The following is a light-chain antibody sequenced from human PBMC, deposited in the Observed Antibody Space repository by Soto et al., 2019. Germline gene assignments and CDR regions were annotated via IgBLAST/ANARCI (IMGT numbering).Light chain of an antibody. V-gene: IGLV2-14*01. CDR3: SSFRSGTTL. CDR1: SSDIGGYNF. CDR2: EVS. J-gene: IGLJ1*01. Sequence: QSALTQPASVSGSPGQSITISCTGTSSDIGGYNFVSWYHQHPGKAPKLMIYEVSNRPSGVSDRFSGSKSGNTASLTISGLQAEDEADYYCSSFRSGTTLFGTGNKVTVL.